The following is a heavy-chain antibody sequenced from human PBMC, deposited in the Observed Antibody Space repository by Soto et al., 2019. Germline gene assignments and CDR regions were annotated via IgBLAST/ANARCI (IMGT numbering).Heavy chain of an antibody. J-gene: IGHJ6*02. CDR3: ASDLVGACDSSGLDV. D-gene: IGHD1-26*01. V-gene: IGHV3-33*01. CDR1: GFTFSNYG. CDR2: IWHDGNKK. Sequence: QVQLVESGGGVVQPGRSLRLSCAASGFTFSNYGMHWVRQAPGKGLEWVAIIWHDGNKKYYADSVRGRFIISRDNSKNRLYLQMNTLRAEDTAVYYCASDLVGACDSSGLDVWGQGTPVTVSS.